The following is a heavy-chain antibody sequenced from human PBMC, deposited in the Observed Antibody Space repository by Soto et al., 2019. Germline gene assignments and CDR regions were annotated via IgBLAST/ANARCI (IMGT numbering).Heavy chain of an antibody. Sequence: GGSLRLSCAASGFTLSSYSMNWVRQAPGKGLEWVSSISSSSTYIYYADSVKGRFTISRDNAKNSVYLQMNSLRAEDTAVYCCAREALGVSAPIHFDSWGPGTLVTVSS. CDR1: GFTLSSYS. CDR2: ISSSSTYI. D-gene: IGHD2-15*01. CDR3: AREALGVSAPIHFDS. J-gene: IGHJ4*02. V-gene: IGHV3-21*01.